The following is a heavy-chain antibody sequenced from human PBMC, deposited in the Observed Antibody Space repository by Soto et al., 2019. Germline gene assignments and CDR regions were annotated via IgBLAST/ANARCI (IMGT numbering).Heavy chain of an antibody. J-gene: IGHJ5*02. CDR1: GGSISSGGYY. CDR3: ARVVPAAINWFDP. V-gene: IGHV4-31*03. CDR2: IYYSGST. Sequence: SETLSLTCTVSGGSISSGGYYWSWIRQHPGKGLEWIGYIYYSGSTYYNPSLKSRVTISVDTSKNQFSLKLSSVTAADTAVYYCARVVPAAINWFDPWGQGTLVTVSS. D-gene: IGHD2-2*01.